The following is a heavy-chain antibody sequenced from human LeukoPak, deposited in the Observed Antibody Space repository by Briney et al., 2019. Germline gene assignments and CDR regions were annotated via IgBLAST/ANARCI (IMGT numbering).Heavy chain of an antibody. CDR3: ARGHSSGYDY. Sequence: GSLRLSCVASGFTFSSYSMNWVRPAPGKGLEWVSSISSSSSYIYYADSVKGRFTISRDDAKNSLYLQMNSLRAEDTAVYYCARGHSSGYDYWGQGTLVTVSS. V-gene: IGHV3-21*01. D-gene: IGHD3-22*01. CDR1: GFTFSSYS. CDR2: ISSSSSYI. J-gene: IGHJ4*02.